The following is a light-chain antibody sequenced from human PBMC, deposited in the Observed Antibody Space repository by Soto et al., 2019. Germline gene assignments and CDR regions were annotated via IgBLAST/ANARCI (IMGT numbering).Light chain of an antibody. Sequence: DVHMTQKASTLSGSVGGRVTITCRASQTISSWLAWYQQKPGKAPKLLIYKASTLKSGVPSRFSGSGSGTEFTLTISSLQPDDFATYYCQHYNSYSEAFGQGTKVDIK. J-gene: IGKJ1*01. CDR2: KAS. CDR3: QHYNSYSEA. CDR1: QTISSW. V-gene: IGKV1-5*03.